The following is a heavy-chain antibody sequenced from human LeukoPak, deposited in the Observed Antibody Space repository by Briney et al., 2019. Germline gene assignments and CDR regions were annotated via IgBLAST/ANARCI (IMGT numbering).Heavy chain of an antibody. CDR1: GFTFSSYW. D-gene: IGHD3-22*01. CDR3: ARSGWPYYFDY. J-gene: IGHJ4*02. V-gene: IGHV3-74*01. Sequence: GGSLRLSCAASGFTFSSYWMHWVRQAPGKGLVWVSRIHSDGSSTSYADSVRGRFTISRDDAKSMLYLQMNSLRAEDTAVYYCARSGWPYYFDYWGQGTLVTVSS. CDR2: IHSDGSST.